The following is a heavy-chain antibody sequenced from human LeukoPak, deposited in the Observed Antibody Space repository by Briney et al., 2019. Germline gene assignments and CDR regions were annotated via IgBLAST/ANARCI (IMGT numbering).Heavy chain of an antibody. Sequence: GGSLRLSCAASGFTFSSYSMNWVRQAPGKGLEWVSSISSISSYTYHADSVKGRFTISRDNAKNPLYLQMNSLRAEDTAVYFCARGTTGGYSPSHWGQGTLVTVSS. CDR3: ARGTTGGYSPSH. CDR2: ISSISSYT. D-gene: IGHD5-12*01. CDR1: GFTFSSYS. V-gene: IGHV3-21*01. J-gene: IGHJ4*02.